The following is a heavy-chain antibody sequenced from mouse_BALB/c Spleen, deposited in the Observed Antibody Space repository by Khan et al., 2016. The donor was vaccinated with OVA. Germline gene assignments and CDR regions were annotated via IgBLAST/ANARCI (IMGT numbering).Heavy chain of an antibody. CDR3: ARENYYGSSHYAMDY. V-gene: IGHV1S41*01. CDR1: GYTFTSYW. CDR2: ISPGSGTP. D-gene: IGHD1-1*01. Sequence: DLVKPGASVKLSCKASGYTFTSYWINWIKQRPGQGLEWIGRISPGSGTPYYNEMFKGKATLTVDTSSSTACIQLSSLSSEDSAVYFCARENYYGSSHYAMDYWGQGTSVTVSS. J-gene: IGHJ4*01.